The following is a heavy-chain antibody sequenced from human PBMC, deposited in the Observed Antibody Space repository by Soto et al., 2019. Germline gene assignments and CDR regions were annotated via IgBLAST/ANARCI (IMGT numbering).Heavy chain of an antibody. CDR1: GFTFSSNA. Sequence: LRLSCAASGFTFSSNAMSWVRQAPGKGLEWVSHISGSGGVTYYADSVKGRFTISRDNSKNTLNLQMNRLRVEDTAVYYCAREGVYSDYGDAFDIWGQGTMVTVSS. D-gene: IGHD5-12*01. CDR2: ISGSGGVT. CDR3: AREGVYSDYGDAFDI. J-gene: IGHJ3*02. V-gene: IGHV3-23*01.